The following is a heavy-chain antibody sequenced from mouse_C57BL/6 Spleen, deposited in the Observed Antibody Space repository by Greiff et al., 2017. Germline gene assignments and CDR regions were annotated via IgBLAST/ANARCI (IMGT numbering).Heavy chain of an antibody. V-gene: IGHV1-54*01. CDR3: AREIYYGYDGYYFDY. J-gene: IGHJ2*01. Sequence: VQLQQSGAELVRPGTSVKVSCKASGYAFTNYLIEWVKQRPGQGLEWIGVINPGSGGTNYNEKFKGKATLTADKSSSTAYMQLSSLTSEDSAVYFCAREIYYGYDGYYFDYWGQGTTLTVSS. CDR2: INPGSGGT. CDR1: GYAFTNYL. D-gene: IGHD2-2*01.